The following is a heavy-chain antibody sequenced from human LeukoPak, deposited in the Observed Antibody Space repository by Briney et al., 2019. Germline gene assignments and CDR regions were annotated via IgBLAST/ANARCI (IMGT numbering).Heavy chain of an antibody. Sequence: SETLSLTCTVSGGSISSYYWSWIRQPAGKGLEWIGRIYTSGSTNYNPSLKSRVTISVDKSKNQFSPKLSSVTAADTAVYYCARSSSSGYYYYFDYWGQGTLVTVSS. CDR1: GGSISSYY. CDR2: IYTSGST. CDR3: ARSSSSGYYYYFDY. J-gene: IGHJ4*02. V-gene: IGHV4-4*07. D-gene: IGHD3-22*01.